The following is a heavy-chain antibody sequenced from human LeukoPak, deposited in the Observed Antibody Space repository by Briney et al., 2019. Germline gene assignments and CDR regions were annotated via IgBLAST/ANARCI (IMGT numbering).Heavy chain of an antibody. V-gene: IGHV5-51*01. J-gene: IGHJ6*02. CDR2: IYPGDSDT. Sequence: PGESLKISCKGSGYSFTSYWIGWVRQMPGKGLEWMGIIYPGDSDTRYSPSFQGQVTISADKSISTAYLQWSSLKASDTAMYYRARQGYCSGGSCPLMDVWGQGTTVTVSS. D-gene: IGHD2-15*01. CDR1: GYSFTSYW. CDR3: ARQGYCSGGSCPLMDV.